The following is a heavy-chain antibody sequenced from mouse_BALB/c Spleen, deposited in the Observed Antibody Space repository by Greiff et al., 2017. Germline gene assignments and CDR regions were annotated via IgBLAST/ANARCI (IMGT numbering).Heavy chain of an antibody. D-gene: IGHD2-14*01. CDR2: ISNLAYSI. CDR1: GFTFSDYG. V-gene: IGHV5-15*02. J-gene: IGHJ4*01. CDR3: ARDNYRYEGYAMDY. Sequence: DVKLVESGGGLVQPGGSRKLSCAASGFTFSDYGMAWVRQAPGKGPEWVAFISNLAYSIYYADTVTGRFTISRENAKNTLYLEMSSLRSEDTAMYYCARDNYRYEGYAMDYWGQGTSVTVSS.